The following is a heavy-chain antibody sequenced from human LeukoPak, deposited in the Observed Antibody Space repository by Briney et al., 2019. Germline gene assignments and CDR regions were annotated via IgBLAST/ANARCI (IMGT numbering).Heavy chain of an antibody. CDR3: ASLVDTAMSY. D-gene: IGHD5-18*01. CDR2: IYYSGST. Sequence: SETLSLTCTVSGCSISSYYWSWIRQPPGQGLEWIGYIYYSGSTNYNPSLKSRVTISVDTSKNQFSLKLSSVTAADTAVYYCASLVDTAMSYWGQGTLVTVSS. CDR1: GCSISSYY. J-gene: IGHJ4*02. V-gene: IGHV4-59*08.